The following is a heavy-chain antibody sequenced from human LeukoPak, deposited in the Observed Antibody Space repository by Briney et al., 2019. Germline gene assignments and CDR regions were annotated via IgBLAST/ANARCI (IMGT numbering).Heavy chain of an antibody. V-gene: IGHV4-39*07. J-gene: IGHJ3*02. CDR1: GASISGSGYY. CDR2: IYYTGST. CDR3: ARQRGRYGDAFDI. D-gene: IGHD1-26*01. Sequence: PSETLSLTCAVSGASISGSGYYLGWIRQPPGTGLEWIGNIYYTGSTYYNASLKSRVTISVDTSKNQFSLKLNSVTAADTAVYFCARQRGRYGDAFDIWGQGTMVTVSS.